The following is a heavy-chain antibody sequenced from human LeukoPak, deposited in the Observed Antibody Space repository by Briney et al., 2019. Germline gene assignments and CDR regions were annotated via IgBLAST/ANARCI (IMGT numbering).Heavy chain of an antibody. CDR1: GYSIGTDYY. J-gene: IGHJ5*02. Sequence: PSETLSLTCAVSGYSIGTDYYWGWIRQPPGKGLEWIGSIYNSGSTYYNPSLKSRITIPVDTSKNQFSLKLSSVTAADTAVYYCARNSSSSSPPERYNWFDPWGQGTLVTVSS. D-gene: IGHD6-6*01. CDR3: ARNSSSSSPPERYNWFDP. CDR2: IYNSGST. V-gene: IGHV4-38-2*01.